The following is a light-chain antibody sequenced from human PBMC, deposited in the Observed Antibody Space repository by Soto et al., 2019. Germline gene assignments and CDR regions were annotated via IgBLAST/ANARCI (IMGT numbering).Light chain of an antibody. CDR1: QILVFRDGNTY. CDR2: KVS. J-gene: IGKJ1*01. Sequence: DVVRTRSPLSLPVTLGQSGSVCWKSSQILVFRDGNTYLTWFHQRTGQSPRRLIYKVSNRDSGVPERFSGSGSGTNFTLKISRVEAEDVGVYYCRQYLAIPRTFGQGTKVDI. V-gene: IGKV2-30*01. CDR3: RQYLAIPRT.